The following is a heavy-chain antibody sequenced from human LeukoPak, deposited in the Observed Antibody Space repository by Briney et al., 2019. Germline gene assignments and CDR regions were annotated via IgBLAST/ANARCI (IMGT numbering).Heavy chain of an antibody. CDR2: INSDGSST. V-gene: IGHV3-74*01. J-gene: IGHJ4*02. D-gene: IGHD3-22*01. CDR1: GFTFSSYW. CDR3: ARGYYDSSGYHPFDY. Sequence: GGSLRLSCAASGFTFSSYWMHWVRQAPGKGLVWVSRINSDGSSTSYADSVKGRFTISRDNAKNTLYLQMNSLRAEDTAVCYCARGYYDSSGYHPFDYWGQGTLVTVSS.